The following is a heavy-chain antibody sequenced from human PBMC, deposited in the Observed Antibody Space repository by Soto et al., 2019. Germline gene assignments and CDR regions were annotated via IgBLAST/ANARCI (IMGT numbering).Heavy chain of an antibody. CDR3: ARVWQYYSTSGSYYGWFDP. CDR2: INHSGST. D-gene: IGHD3-10*01. V-gene: IGHV4-34*01. J-gene: IGHJ5*02. CDR1: GWSFSGYY. Sequence: QVQLQQWGAGLLKPSETLSLTCAVYGWSFSGYYWSWIRQPPGKELEWIGEINHSGSTNYNPSLKSRATLSVDSXKNQFSLKLSSVTAADTAVYYCARVWQYYSTSGSYYGWFDPWGQGTLVTVSS.